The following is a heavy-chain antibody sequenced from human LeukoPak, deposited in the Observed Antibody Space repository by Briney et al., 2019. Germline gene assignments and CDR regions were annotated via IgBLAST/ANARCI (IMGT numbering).Heavy chain of an antibody. D-gene: IGHD3-22*01. CDR1: GGTFSSYA. CDR2: IIPIFGTA. V-gene: IGHV1-69*13. J-gene: IGHJ3*02. CDR3: AVDDYDSSGYYYGGGAFDI. Sequence: SVKVSCKASGGTFSSYAISWVRQAPGQGLEWMGGIIPIFGTANYAQKFQGRVTITADESTSTAYMELSSLRSEDTAVYYCAVDDYDSSGYYYGGGAFDIWGQGTMVTVSS.